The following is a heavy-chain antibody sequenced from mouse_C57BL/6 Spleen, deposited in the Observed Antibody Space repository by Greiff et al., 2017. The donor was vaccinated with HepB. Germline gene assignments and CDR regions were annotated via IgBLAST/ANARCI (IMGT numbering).Heavy chain of an antibody. J-gene: IGHJ3*01. CDR3: ARGYYGSSAWFAY. D-gene: IGHD1-1*01. CDR1: GYAFTNYL. CDR2: INPGSGGT. V-gene: IGHV1-54*01. Sequence: VQRVESGAELVRPGTSVKVSCKASGYAFTNYLIEWVKQRPGQGLEWIGVINPGSGGTNYNEKFKGKATLTADKSSSTAYMQLSSLTSEDSAVYFCARGYYGSSAWFAYWGQGTLVTVSA.